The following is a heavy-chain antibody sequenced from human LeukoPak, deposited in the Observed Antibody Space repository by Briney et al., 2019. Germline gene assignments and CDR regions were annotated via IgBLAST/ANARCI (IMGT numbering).Heavy chain of an antibody. D-gene: IGHD2/OR15-2a*01. J-gene: IGHJ4*02. CDR2: VSSSGTKI. V-gene: IGHV3-21*01. Sequence: GGSLRLSCAASGFTFSSHAMNWARQAPGKGLEWVSSVSSSGTKIFYADSVRGRFTVSRDNAGNSLSLQMDSLRVEDTAVYYCTRELLSLQQGLDYWGQGTLVTVSS. CDR3: TRELLSLQQGLDY. CDR1: GFTFSSHA.